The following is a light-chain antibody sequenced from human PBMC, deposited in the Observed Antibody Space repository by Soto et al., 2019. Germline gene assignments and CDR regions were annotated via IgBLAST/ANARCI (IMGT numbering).Light chain of an antibody. CDR3: AAWDDRFNGPV. V-gene: IGLV1-44*01. CDR1: NVGRHE. Sequence: QSVVTQPPSVSGTPGQGVIISCSNVGRHEVSWYQQVPGMAPKLLIHTTSQRPSGDPARFFGFKSGTSASLAISGLQSEDESDYYCAAWDDRFNGPVFGGGTKLTVL. CDR2: TTS. J-gene: IGLJ3*02.